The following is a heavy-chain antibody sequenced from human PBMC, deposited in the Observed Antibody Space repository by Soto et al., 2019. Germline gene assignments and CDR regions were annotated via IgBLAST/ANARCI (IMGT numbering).Heavy chain of an antibody. CDR2: IWYDGSNK. CDR3: ASDGGSHGPAYFDS. Sequence: VQLVESGGGVVQPGTSLRLSCVASGSTFSNYGMHWVRQAPGKGPQWVAVIWYDGSNKSYGESVKGRFTISRDNSKNTLYQDTNSLRTEDTAVYYCASDGGSHGPAYFDSWGPGSLVIVSS. CDR1: GSTFSNYG. J-gene: IGHJ4*02. D-gene: IGHD3-16*01. V-gene: IGHV3-33*01.